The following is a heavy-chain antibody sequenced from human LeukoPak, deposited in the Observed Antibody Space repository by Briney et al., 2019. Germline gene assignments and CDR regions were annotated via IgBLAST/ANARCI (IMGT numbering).Heavy chain of an antibody. CDR1: GFTFRSYE. CDR3: AREDIVATIDCFDY. J-gene: IGHJ4*02. V-gene: IGHV3-48*03. D-gene: IGHD5-12*01. CDR2: ISSSGSTI. Sequence: GGSLRLSCAASGFTFRSYEMNWVRQAPGKGLEWVSYISSSGSTIYYADSVKGRFTISRDNAKNSLYLQMNSLRAEDTAVYYCAREDIVATIDCFDYWGQGTLVTVSS.